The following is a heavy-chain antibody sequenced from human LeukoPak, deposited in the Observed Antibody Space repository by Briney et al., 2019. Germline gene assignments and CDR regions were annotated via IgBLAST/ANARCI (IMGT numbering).Heavy chain of an antibody. CDR2: ISYDGSNK. CDR1: GFTFSSYG. J-gene: IGHJ6*04. Sequence: PGRSLRLSCAASGFTFSSYGMYWVRQAPGKGLEWVAVISYDGSNKYYADSVKGRFTISRDNSKNTLYLQMNSLRAEDTAVYYCAKSPRKLRYFDWLLSDPDYYYYGMDVWGKGTTVTVSS. V-gene: IGHV3-30*18. D-gene: IGHD3-9*01. CDR3: AKSPRKLRYFDWLLSDPDYYYYGMDV.